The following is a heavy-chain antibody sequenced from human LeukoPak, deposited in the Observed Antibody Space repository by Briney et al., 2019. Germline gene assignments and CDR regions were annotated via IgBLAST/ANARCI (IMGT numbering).Heavy chain of an antibody. CDR2: IFYSGST. Sequence: SETLSLTCTVSSGSISTSNYCWGWVRQPPGKALEWIGNIFYSGSTYYSPSLKSRVTISLDTSRNQFSLKLNSVTAADTAVYYCARDRGRYYFDYWGQGILVTVSS. J-gene: IGHJ4*02. CDR1: SGSISTSNYC. CDR3: ARDRGRYYFDY. V-gene: IGHV4-39*07. D-gene: IGHD3-9*01.